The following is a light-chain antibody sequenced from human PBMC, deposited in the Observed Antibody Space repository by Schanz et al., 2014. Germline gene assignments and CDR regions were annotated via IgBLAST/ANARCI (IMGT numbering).Light chain of an antibody. CDR2: GAS. J-gene: IGKJ2*01. Sequence: EVVMTQSPGSLSLSPGERVTLSCRASQSVSTKLAWYQHKPGQAPRLLIHGASTRATGVPVRFSGSGSGTDFTLTISRLEPEDFAVYYCQQYGSSPYTFGQGTKLEIK. V-gene: IGKV3-20*01. CDR1: QSVSTK. CDR3: QQYGSSPYT.